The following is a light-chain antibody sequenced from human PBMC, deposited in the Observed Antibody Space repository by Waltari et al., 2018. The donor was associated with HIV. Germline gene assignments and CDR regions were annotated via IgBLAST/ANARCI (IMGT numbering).Light chain of an antibody. CDR3: QQSYSTSWT. V-gene: IGKV1-5*03. CDR2: KAS. Sequence: EIQMTQSPSTLSAFVGDRVTITCRASQSIKTWLAWYQQKPGKAPKLLIYKASTLESGVPSRFSGSGSGTEFTLTISSLQPDDFASYYCQQSYSTSWTFGQGTKVEIK. CDR1: QSIKTW. J-gene: IGKJ1*01.